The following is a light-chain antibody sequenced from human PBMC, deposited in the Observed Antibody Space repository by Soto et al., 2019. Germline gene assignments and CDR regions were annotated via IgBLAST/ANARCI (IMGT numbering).Light chain of an antibody. Sequence: DLQRTQSPSTLSGSVGDRVTITCRASQTISSWLAWYQQKPGKAPKLLIYKASTLKSGVPSRFSGSGSGTEFTLTISSLQPDDFATYYCQQYKIYSRTFGQGTKVDIK. CDR1: QTISSW. CDR3: QQYKIYSRT. CDR2: KAS. V-gene: IGKV1-5*03. J-gene: IGKJ1*01.